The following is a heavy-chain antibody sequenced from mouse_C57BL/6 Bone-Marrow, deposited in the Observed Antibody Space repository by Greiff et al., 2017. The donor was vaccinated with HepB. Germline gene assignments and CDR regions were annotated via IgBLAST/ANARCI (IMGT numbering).Heavy chain of an antibody. J-gene: IGHJ1*03. CDR3: ARRNGYFDV. CDR2: INPSTGGT. CDR1: GYSFTGYY. Sequence: VQLQQSGPELVKPGASVKISCKASGYSFTGYYMNWVKQSPEKSLEWIGEINPSTGGTTYNQKFKAKATLTVDKSSSTAYMQLKSLTYEDSAVYYCARRNGYFDVWGTGTTVTVSS. V-gene: IGHV1-42*01.